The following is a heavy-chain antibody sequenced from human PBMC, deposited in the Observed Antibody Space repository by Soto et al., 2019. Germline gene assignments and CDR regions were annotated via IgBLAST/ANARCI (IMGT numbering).Heavy chain of an antibody. J-gene: IGHJ1*01. Sequence: QVQLVQSGAEVKKPGASVKVSCKASGYTFTSYAMHWVRQAPGQRLEWMGWINAGNGNTKYSQKFQGRVTITRDTSASTAYMELSSLRSEDTAVYYCARDYRRRSGWYSPEHFQHWGQGTLVTVSS. V-gene: IGHV1-3*01. CDR2: INAGNGNT. CDR1: GYTFTSYA. CDR3: ARDYRRRSGWYSPEHFQH. D-gene: IGHD6-19*01.